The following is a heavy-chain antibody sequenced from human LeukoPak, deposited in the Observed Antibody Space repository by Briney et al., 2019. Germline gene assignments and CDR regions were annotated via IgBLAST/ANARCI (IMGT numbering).Heavy chain of an antibody. D-gene: IGHD7-27*01. CDR2: TYYSGST. CDR3: ARALGERKTYYYYYMDV. CDR1: GGSISSHY. V-gene: IGHV4-59*11. J-gene: IGHJ6*03. Sequence: SETLSLTCTVSGGSISSHYWSWIRQPPGKGLEWIGYTYYSGSTNYNPSLKSRVTISVDTSKNQFSLKLSSVTAADTAVYYCARALGERKTYYYYYMDVWGKGTTVTVSS.